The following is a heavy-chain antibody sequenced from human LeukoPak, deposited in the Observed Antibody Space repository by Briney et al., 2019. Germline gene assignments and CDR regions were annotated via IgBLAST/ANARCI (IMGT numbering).Heavy chain of an antibody. CDR3: ARVATPRYCSTTSCYWKGRFDP. D-gene: IGHD2-2*01. J-gene: IGHJ5*02. CDR2: IIPIFGTA. V-gene: IGHV1-69*13. CDR1: GYTFTSYA. Sequence: SVKVSCKASGYTFTSYAMNWVRQAPGQGLEWMGGIIPIFGTAHYAQKFQGRVTITADESTSTAYMELSSLRSEDTAVYYCARVATPRYCSTTSCYWKGRFDPWGQGTLVTVSS.